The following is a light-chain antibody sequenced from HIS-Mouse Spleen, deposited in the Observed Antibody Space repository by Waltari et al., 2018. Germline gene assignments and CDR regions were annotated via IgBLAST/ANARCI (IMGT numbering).Light chain of an antibody. J-gene: IGKJ2*01. Sequence: EIVLTQSPGTLSLSPGERATLPCRASQRVSSSYLAWYQQKPGQAPRLLIYGASSRATGIPDRFSGRGSGTDFTLTISRREPEEFAVYYCQQYGSSPTFGQGTKLEIK. CDR1: QRVSSSY. CDR2: GAS. V-gene: IGKV3-20*01. CDR3: QQYGSSPT.